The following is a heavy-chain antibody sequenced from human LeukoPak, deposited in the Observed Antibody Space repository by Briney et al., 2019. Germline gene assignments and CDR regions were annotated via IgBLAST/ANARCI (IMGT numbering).Heavy chain of an antibody. Sequence: PGGSLRLSCAASGFTFSSYAMHWVRQAPGKGLEWVAVTSYDGSNEYYADSVKGRFTISRDNSKNTLYLQMNSLRAEDTAVYYCATYPQPQTGYSGYDWLAPFDYWGQGTQVTVSS. CDR3: ATYPQPQTGYSGYDWLAPFDY. CDR1: GFTFSSYA. J-gene: IGHJ4*02. CDR2: TSYDGSNE. D-gene: IGHD5-12*01. V-gene: IGHV3-30*04.